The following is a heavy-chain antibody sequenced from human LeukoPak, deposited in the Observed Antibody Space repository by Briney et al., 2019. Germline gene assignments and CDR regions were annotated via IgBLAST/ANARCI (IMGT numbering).Heavy chain of an antibody. CDR3: ARAEGYYYYYYMDV. J-gene: IGHJ6*03. CDR1: GGSISSSSYY. Sequence: SETLSLTCTVSGGSISSSSYYWGWIRQPPGKGLEWIGSIYYSGSTYYNPSLKSRVTISVDTSKNQFSLKLSSVTAADTAVYYCARAEGYYYYYYMDVWGKGTTVTISS. V-gene: IGHV4-39*07. CDR2: IYYSGST.